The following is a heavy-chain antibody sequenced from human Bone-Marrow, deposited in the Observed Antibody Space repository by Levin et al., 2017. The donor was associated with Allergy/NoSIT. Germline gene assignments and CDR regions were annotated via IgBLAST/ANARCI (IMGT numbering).Heavy chain of an antibody. CDR1: GGSISSYY. D-gene: IGHD3-22*01. CDR2: IYTSGST. CDR3: ARGTRHYYDSSGRNWFDP. V-gene: IGHV4-4*07. Sequence: SCTVSGGSISSYYWSWIRQPAGKGLEWIGRIYTSGSTNYNPSLKSRVTMSVDTSKNQFSLKLSSVTAADSAVYYCARGTRHYYDSSGRNWFDPWGQGTLVTVSS. J-gene: IGHJ5*02.